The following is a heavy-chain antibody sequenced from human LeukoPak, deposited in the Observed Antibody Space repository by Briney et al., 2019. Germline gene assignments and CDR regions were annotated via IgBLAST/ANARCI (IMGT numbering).Heavy chain of an antibody. CDR2: IYYSGST. J-gene: IGHJ5*02. V-gene: IGHV4-31*03. D-gene: IGHD1-14*01. Sequence: SETLSLTCTVSGCAIRSGGYYWSWIRQHPGKGLEWIGYIYYSGSTHYNPSLKSRVTISVDTSKNQFSLKLSSVTAADTAVYYCARDMTDRWFDPWGQGTLVTVSS. CDR3: ARDMTDRWFDP. CDR1: GCAIRSGGYY.